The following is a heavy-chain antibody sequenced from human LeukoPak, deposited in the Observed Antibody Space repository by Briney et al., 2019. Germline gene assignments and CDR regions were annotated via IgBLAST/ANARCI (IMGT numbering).Heavy chain of an antibody. D-gene: IGHD3-10*01. CDR1: GYTFTSYG. CDR3: ARDRDGGITLVRGVPDAFDI. J-gene: IGHJ3*02. V-gene: IGHV1-18*01. CDR2: ISAYNGNI. Sequence: ASVKVSCKAAGYTFTSYGVSWVRQAPGQGLEWMGWISAYNGNINYAQKFRGRVTMTTDTSTSTAYMELRSLRSDDTAVYYCARDRDGGITLVRGVPDAFDIWGQGTMVTVSS.